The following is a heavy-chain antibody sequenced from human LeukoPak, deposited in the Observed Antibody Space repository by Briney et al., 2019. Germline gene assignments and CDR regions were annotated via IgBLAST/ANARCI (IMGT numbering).Heavy chain of an antibody. Sequence: SETLSLTCTVSGGSISSYYWSWIRQPPGMGLEWIGYIYYSGSTNYNPSLKSRVTISVDTSKNQFSLKLSSVTAADTAVYYCARDQTGSEGIIDYWGQGTLVTVSS. D-gene: IGHD3-10*01. CDR2: IYYSGST. CDR3: ARDQTGSEGIIDY. V-gene: IGHV4-59*01. J-gene: IGHJ4*02. CDR1: GGSISSYY.